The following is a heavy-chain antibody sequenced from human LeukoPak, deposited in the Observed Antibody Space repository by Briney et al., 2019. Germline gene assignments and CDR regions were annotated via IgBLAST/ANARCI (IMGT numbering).Heavy chain of an antibody. CDR1: GFTFSSYS. D-gene: IGHD2-15*01. Sequence: TGGSLRLSCAASGFTFSSYSMNWVRQAPGKGLVWVSYISSSSSTIYYADSVKGRFTISRDNAKNSLYLQMNSLRAEDTAVYYCARVGPYCSGGSCFGVLYYYYYMDVWGKGTTVTVSS. V-gene: IGHV3-48*01. CDR2: ISSSSSTI. CDR3: ARVGPYCSGGSCFGVLYYYYYMDV. J-gene: IGHJ6*03.